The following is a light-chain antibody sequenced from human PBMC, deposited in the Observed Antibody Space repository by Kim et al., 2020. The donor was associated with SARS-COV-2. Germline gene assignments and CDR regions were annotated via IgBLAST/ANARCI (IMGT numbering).Light chain of an antibody. CDR3: QQDTNWPPYT. V-gene: IGKV3-15*01. CDR2: DAS. CDR1: QSITRN. J-gene: IGKJ2*01. Sequence: EIVMTQSPTTLSVSPGERATLSCRASQSITRNFAWYQQKPGQAPRLLMYDASTRATGIPARFSGRGSGTEFTLTISSLQSEDFAVLYCQQDTNWPPYTWGQGNKLEI.